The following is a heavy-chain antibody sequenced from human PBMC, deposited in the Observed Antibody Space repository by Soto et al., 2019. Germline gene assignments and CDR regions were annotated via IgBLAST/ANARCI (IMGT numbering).Heavy chain of an antibody. Sequence: ASVTVSCKASGGTFSSYAISWVRQAPGHGLEWMGGIIPIFGTSNYAQKFQGRVTITADESTGTAYMELSSLRSEDTAVYYCASSRRLLEWPEDAVDIWGQGTMVTVSS. J-gene: IGHJ3*02. CDR3: ASSRRLLEWPEDAVDI. D-gene: IGHD3-3*01. CDR1: GGTFSSYA. V-gene: IGHV1-69*13. CDR2: IIPIFGTS.